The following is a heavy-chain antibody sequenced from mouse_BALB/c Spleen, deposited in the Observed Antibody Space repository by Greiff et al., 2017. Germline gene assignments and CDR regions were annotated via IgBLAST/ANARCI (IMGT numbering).Heavy chain of an antibody. Sequence: EVQVVESGGGLVKPGGSLKLSCAASGFTFSSYAMSWVRQTPEKRLEWVASISSGGSTYYPDSVKGRFTISRDNARNILYLQMSSLRSENTAMYYCEKGERIASAWFAYWGQGTLVTVSA. CDR3: EKGERIASAWFAY. CDR2: ISSGGST. V-gene: IGHV5-6-5*01. J-gene: IGHJ3*01. CDR1: GFTFSSYA.